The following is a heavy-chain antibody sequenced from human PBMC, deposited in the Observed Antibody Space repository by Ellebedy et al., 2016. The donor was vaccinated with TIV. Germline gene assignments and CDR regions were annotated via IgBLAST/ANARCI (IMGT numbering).Heavy chain of an antibody. J-gene: IGHJ4*02. CDR3: ASGDCSGGSCYKNDY. CDR1: GGSFSGYY. V-gene: IGHV4-34*01. CDR2: INHSGST. Sequence: MPSETLSLTCAVYGGSFSGYYWIWNRQPPGKGLEWIGEINHSGSTNYNPSLKSRVTISIDMSKNQFSLKLSSVTAAETAVYYCASGDCSGGSCYKNDYWGQGTLVTVSS. D-gene: IGHD2-15*01.